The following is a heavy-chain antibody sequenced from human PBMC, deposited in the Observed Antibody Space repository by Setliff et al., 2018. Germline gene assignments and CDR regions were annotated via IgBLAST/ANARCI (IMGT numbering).Heavy chain of an antibody. CDR2: ISAYNGNI. V-gene: IGHV1-18*01. D-gene: IGHD2-15*01. CDR1: GYTFTSYG. J-gene: IGHJ4*02. CDR3: ARDRPEVVIDAARALFDY. Sequence: ASVKVSCKASGYTFTSYGVSWVRQAPGQGLEWMGWISAYNGNINYAQKFQGRVTMTTDTSTSTAYMELRSLRSDDTAVYYCARDRPEVVIDAARALFDYWGQGALVTVSS.